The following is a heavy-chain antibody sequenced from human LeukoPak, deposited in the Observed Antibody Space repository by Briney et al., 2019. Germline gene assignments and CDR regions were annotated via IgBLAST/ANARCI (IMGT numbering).Heavy chain of an antibody. CDR3: IRESRDDYNYWGRKFDY. J-gene: IGHJ4*02. CDR1: GFTFGDYS. CDR2: IRSKTYGGTT. Sequence: GGSLRLSCTASGFTFGDYSVSWVRQAPGKGLEWIGFIRSKTYGGTTDYAASVKGRFSISRDDSKSIGYLQMNSLKSEDTAVYYCIRESRDDYNYWGRKFDYWGQGTLVTVSA. D-gene: IGHD5-24*01. V-gene: IGHV3-49*04.